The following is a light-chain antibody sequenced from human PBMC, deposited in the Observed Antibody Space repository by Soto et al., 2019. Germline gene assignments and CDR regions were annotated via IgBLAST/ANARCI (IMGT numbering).Light chain of an antibody. Sequence: QSVLTQPASVSGSPGQSITISCTGTSSDVGGYNYVSWYQQHPGKAPKLMIYDVSNRPSGVSNRFSGSKSGNTASLTISGLQAEDEADYYCSSYTSSSTVLFGGGTKVTLL. CDR2: DVS. V-gene: IGLV2-14*01. CDR1: SSDVGGYNY. CDR3: SSYTSSSTVL. J-gene: IGLJ2*01.